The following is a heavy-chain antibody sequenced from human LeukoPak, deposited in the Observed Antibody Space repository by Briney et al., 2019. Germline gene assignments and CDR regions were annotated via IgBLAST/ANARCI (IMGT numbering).Heavy chain of an antibody. CDR3: ARTRAVGNWFDP. J-gene: IGHJ5*02. CDR2: IYHSGST. V-gene: IGHV4-30-2*01. D-gene: IGHD6-19*01. CDR1: GGSISSGGYP. Sequence: SETLSLTCAVSGGSISSGGYPWSWIRQPPGKGLEWIGYIYHSGSTYYNPSLKSRVTISVDRSKNQFSLKLSSVTAADTAVYYCARTRAVGNWFDPWGQGTLVTVSS.